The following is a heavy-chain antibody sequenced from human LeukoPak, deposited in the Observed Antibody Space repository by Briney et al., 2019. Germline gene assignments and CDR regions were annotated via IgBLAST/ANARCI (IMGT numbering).Heavy chain of an antibody. D-gene: IGHD1-26*01. V-gene: IGHV3-23*01. CDR1: GFTFSNYA. CDR2: ITDRGGDT. Sequence: GGSLRLSCAASGFTFSNYAMTWFGQAPGKGREWVSAITDRGGDTYYGDSVKGRFTISRDNSKNTLYLQMNSLRAEDTAVYYCAKGYRGKYDYWGQGTLVTVSS. CDR3: AKGYRGKYDY. J-gene: IGHJ4*02.